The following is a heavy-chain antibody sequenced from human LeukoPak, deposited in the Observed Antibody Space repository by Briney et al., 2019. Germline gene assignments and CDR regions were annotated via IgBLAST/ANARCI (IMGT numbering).Heavy chain of an antibody. V-gene: IGHV3-7*01. CDR2: INQDGTEK. CDR3: ARDTWINEYSGYGGGESNYWYFDL. Sequence: GGSLRLSCAASGFSFSTYWMSWVRQAPGKGLEWVANINQDGTEKYYVDSVEGRFTISRDNAKNSLYLQMNSLRAEDTAVYYCARDTWINEYSGYGGGESNYWYFDLWGRGTLVTVSS. D-gene: IGHD5-12*01. J-gene: IGHJ2*01. CDR1: GFSFSTYW.